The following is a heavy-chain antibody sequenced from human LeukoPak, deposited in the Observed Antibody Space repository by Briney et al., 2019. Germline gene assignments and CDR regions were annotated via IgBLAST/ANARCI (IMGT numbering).Heavy chain of an antibody. CDR3: ARGPHSSGYYGHYFDY. V-gene: IGHV3-48*03. D-gene: IGHD3-22*01. CDR1: GFNLNSYE. J-gene: IGHJ4*02. Sequence: GSLRLSCAASGFNLNSYEMNWVRQAPGKGLEWVSYISGSGSTIYYADSVKGRFTISRDNAKNSLYLQMNSLRAEDTAVYYCARGPHSSGYYGHYFDYWGQGTLVTVSS. CDR2: ISGSGSTI.